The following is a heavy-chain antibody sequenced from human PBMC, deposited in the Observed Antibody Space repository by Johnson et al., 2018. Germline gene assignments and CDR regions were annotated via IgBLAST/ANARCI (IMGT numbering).Heavy chain of an antibody. CDR2: IGRVSSTI. D-gene: IGHD3-10*01. V-gene: IGHV3-48*02. CDR3: ARDTGGGMDV. Sequence: VQLVQSGGGLVQPGGSRRLSCVASGFPFIRTDMNWVRQAPGRGLEWVSFIGRVSSTIYYADSVKGRFTNSRDNAENSLYLQMNSPRDEDTAVYYCARDTGGGMDVWGQGTTVTVSS. J-gene: IGHJ6*02. CDR1: GFPFIRTD.